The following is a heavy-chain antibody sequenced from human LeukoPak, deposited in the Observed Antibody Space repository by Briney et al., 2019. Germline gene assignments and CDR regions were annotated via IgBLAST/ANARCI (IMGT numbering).Heavy chain of an antibody. D-gene: IGHD2-2*02. Sequence: SETLSLTCTVSGGSVSSSSYYWGWIRQPPGKGLEWTGSIYYSGSTYYNPSLQSRVTISVDTSKNHFSLKLSSVTAADTAVYYCAGEEYPFYFDYWGQGTLVTVSS. J-gene: IGHJ4*02. CDR3: AGEEYPFYFDY. CDR1: GGSVSSSSYY. V-gene: IGHV4-39*02. CDR2: IYYSGST.